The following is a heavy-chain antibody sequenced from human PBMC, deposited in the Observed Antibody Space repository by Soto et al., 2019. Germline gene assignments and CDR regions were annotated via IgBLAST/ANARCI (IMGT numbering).Heavy chain of an antibody. Sequence: SVKVSCKASGYTFTSYGISWVRQAPGQGLEWTGWISAYNGNTNYAQKLQGRVTMTTDTSTSTAYMELRSLRPDDTAVYYCARSVFWSGYYYYYGMDVWGQGTTVTVSS. CDR2: ISAYNGNT. J-gene: IGHJ6*02. CDR3: ARSVFWSGYYYYYGMDV. CDR1: GYTFTSYG. V-gene: IGHV1-18*01. D-gene: IGHD3-3*01.